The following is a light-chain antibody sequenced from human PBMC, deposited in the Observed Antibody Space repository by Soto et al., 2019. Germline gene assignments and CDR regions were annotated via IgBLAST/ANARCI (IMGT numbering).Light chain of an antibody. CDR1: QSISSDY. V-gene: IGKV3-20*01. CDR3: QQYDISPLT. J-gene: IGKJ4*01. Sequence: EIVLTQSPGTLSLSPGERATLSCRASQSISSDYLAWYQQKPGQAPRLLIYAASIRAAGIPDTFGGSGSGTDFTLTISRLEPEHFAVYYCQQYDISPLTFGGGTKVEIK. CDR2: AAS.